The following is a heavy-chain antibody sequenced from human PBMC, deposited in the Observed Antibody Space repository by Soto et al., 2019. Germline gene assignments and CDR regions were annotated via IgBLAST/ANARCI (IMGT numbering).Heavy chain of an antibody. CDR2: INPNSGGT. J-gene: IGHJ6*02. D-gene: IGHD1-7*01. CDR1: GYTFTGYY. V-gene: IGHV1-2*04. CDR3: ARVRITGTTDYYYYGMDV. Sequence: ASVKVSCKASGYTFTGYYMHWVRQAPGQGLEWMGWINPNSGGTNYAQKFQGWVTMTRDTSISTAYMELSRLRSDDTAVYYCARVRITGTTDYYYYGMDVWGQGTTVTVSS.